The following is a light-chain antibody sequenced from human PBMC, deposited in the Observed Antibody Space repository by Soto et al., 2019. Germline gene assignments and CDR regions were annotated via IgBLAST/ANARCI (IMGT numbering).Light chain of an antibody. J-gene: IGLJ2*01. Sequence: QSALTQPPSASGSPGQSVTISCTGTSSDVGGYNYVSWYQQHPGKAPKLMIYEVSEWPSGVPDRFFGSKSGNTASLTVSGLQAEDEADYYCSSNAGSNNFVVFGGGTKLTVL. V-gene: IGLV2-8*01. CDR3: SSNAGSNNFVV. CDR1: SSDVGGYNY. CDR2: EVS.